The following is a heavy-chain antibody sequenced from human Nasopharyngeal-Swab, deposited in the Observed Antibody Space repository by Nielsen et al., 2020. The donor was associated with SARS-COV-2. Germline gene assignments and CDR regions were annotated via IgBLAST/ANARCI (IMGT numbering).Heavy chain of an antibody. V-gene: IGHV3-33*01. CDR3: ARDKGSSWYMYFDY. CDR1: GFTSSSYG. Sequence: GGSLKISCAASGFTSSSYGMHWVRQAPGKGLEWVAVIWYDGSNKYYAESVKGRFTISRDNSKNTLYLQRNSMRAEDTAVYYCARDKGSSWYMYFDYWGQGTLVTVSS. CDR2: IWYDGSNK. J-gene: IGHJ4*02. D-gene: IGHD6-13*01.